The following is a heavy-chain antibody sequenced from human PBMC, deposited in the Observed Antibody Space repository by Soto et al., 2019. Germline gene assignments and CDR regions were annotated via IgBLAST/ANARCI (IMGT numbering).Heavy chain of an antibody. J-gene: IGHJ6*02. CDR3: ARGAKYNWNYESYYGMDV. D-gene: IGHD1-7*01. CDR1: GFTFSIYA. CDR2: ISGSGGST. V-gene: IGHV3-23*01. Sequence: GGSLRLSCAASGFTFSIYAMSWVRQAPGKGLEWVSAISGSGGSTYYADSVKGRFTISRDNSKNTLYLQMNSLRAEDTAVYYCARGAKYNWNYESYYGMDVWGQGTTVTVSS.